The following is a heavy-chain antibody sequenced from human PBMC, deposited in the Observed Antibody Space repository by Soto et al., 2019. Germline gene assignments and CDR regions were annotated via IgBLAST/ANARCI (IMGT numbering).Heavy chain of an antibody. D-gene: IGHD2-15*01. J-gene: IGHJ5*02. CDR3: TRRDIVSSQGWFAP. Sequence: EVQLVESGGGLVQPGGSLKLSCAASGFTFSGSAMHWVRQASGQGLEWLGRVRNRANNYATAYAASVKGRFTISRDDSXNTTYLKMNSLKTEDTAVYYWTRRDIVSSQGWFAPWGQGTLVTVSS. CDR2: VRNRANNYAT. CDR1: GFTFSGSA. V-gene: IGHV3-73*02.